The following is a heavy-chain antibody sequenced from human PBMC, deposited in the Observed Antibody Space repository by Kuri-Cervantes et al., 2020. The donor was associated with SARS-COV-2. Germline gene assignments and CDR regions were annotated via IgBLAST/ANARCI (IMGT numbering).Heavy chain of an antibody. D-gene: IGHD4-11*01. CDR1: GFTFISYA. CDR2: ISYDGSNK. J-gene: IGHJ6*02. V-gene: IGHV3-30-3*01. CDR3: ARDLDYNRYYYYYGMDV. Sequence: GGSLRLSCAASGFTFISYAMHWVRQAPGKGLEWVAVISYDGSNKYFAESVKGRFTISRDNSKNSLYLQMNSLRAEDTALYYCARDLDYNRYYYYYGMDVWGQGTTVTVSS.